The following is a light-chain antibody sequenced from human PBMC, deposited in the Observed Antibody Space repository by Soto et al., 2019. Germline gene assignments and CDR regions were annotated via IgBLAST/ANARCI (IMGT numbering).Light chain of an antibody. V-gene: IGKV3-15*01. CDR1: QSVSSN. CDR3: QQYNAWPLT. J-gene: IGKJ4*01. Sequence: EIVMTQSPATLSVSPGERATLSCRASQSVSSNLAWYQQKPGQGPRLLIYGASTRATDIPGRFSGSGSGTEFTLSISSLQSEDFAVYYCQQYNAWPLTFGGGTKVEIK. CDR2: GAS.